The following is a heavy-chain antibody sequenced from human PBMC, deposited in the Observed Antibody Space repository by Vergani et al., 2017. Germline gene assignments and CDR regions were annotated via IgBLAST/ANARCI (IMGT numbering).Heavy chain of an antibody. D-gene: IGHD3/OR15-3a*01. V-gene: IGHV3-48*01. CDR3: ADLYGDDGFSPF. CDR2: ISTTSDTI. Sequence: DVQLVESGGDLVQPGGSLRLSCAASGFTFSSYSMNWVRQAPGKGLEWISYISTTSDTIYYADSVRGRFTISRDNAKNSLYLEMNSLRVEDTAFYYCADLYGDDGFSPFWGQGTLVTVSS. CDR1: GFTFSSYS. J-gene: IGHJ4*02.